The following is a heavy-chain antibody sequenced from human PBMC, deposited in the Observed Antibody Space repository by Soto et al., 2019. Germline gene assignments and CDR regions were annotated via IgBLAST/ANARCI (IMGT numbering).Heavy chain of an antibody. CDR2: ISSSSSTI. CDR3: ARGEGIGYCISTSDDALAYYYGMDV. Sequence: EVQLVESGGGLVQPGGSLRLSCAASGFTFSSYSMNWVRQAPGKGLEWVSYISSSSSTIYYADSVKGRFTISRDNAKNSLYLQMNSVRDENTAELYGARGEGIGYCISTSDDALAYYYGMDVWGQGTTVTVSS. J-gene: IGHJ6*02. V-gene: IGHV3-48*02. D-gene: IGHD2-2*01. CDR1: GFTFSSYS.